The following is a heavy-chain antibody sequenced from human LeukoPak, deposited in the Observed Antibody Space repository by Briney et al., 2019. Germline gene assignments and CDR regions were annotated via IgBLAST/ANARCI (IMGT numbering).Heavy chain of an antibody. Sequence: GASVKVSCKASGYTFTGYYMHWVRQAPGQGLEWMGWINPNSGGTNYAQKFQGRVTITADKSTSTAYMELSSLRSGDTAVYYCARVGHYQPLLYAFDYWGQGTLVTVSS. CDR3: ARVGHYQPLLYAFDY. CDR1: GYTFTGYY. V-gene: IGHV1-2*02. CDR2: INPNSGGT. D-gene: IGHD2-2*02. J-gene: IGHJ4*02.